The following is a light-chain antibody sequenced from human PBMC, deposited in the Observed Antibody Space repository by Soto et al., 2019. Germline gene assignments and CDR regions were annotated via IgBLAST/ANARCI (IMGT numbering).Light chain of an antibody. V-gene: IGKV1-5*03. CDR3: QPYTSYWYT. CDR2: KAS. J-gene: IGKJ2*01. Sequence: DIQMTQSPSTLSASVGDRVTITCRASQSISSWLAWYQQKPGKAPKLLIYKASSLESGVPSRFSGSGSGTELTLTISSLQPDDFATYYCQPYTSYWYTFGQGTKLEIK. CDR1: QSISSW.